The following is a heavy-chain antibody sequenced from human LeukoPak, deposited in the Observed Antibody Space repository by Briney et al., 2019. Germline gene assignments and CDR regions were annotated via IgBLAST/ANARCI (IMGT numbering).Heavy chain of an antibody. Sequence: GGSLRLSCAASGFTFSGFAMSWVRRTPGKGLEWVSGISGSGDNTLYADSVKGRFTISRDNSKNTLYLEMNSLRAEDTAIYYCAKMKGHPLPKYYMDVWGQGKMVTVSS. D-gene: IGHD1-26*01. CDR2: ISGSGDNT. V-gene: IGHV3-23*01. CDR3: AKMKGHPLPKYYMDV. J-gene: IGHJ6*01. CDR1: GFTFSGFA.